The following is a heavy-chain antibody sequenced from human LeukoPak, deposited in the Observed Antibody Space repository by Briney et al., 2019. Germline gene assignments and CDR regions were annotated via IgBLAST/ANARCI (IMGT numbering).Heavy chain of an antibody. CDR3: AKTLWGLTLLSSDY. D-gene: IGHD3-16*01. CDR2: ISDSGGST. Sequence: GGSLRLSCAASGFTLSSYAMSWVRQAPGKGLEWVSGISDSGGSTYYADSVKGRFIISRDNSRNTLYLHMNSLRVEDTAVYYCAKTLWGLTLLSSDYWGQGTLVTVSS. CDR1: GFTLSSYA. V-gene: IGHV3-23*01. J-gene: IGHJ4*02.